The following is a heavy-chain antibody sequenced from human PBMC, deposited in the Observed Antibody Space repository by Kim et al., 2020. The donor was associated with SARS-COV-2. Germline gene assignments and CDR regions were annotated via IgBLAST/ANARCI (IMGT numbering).Heavy chain of an antibody. D-gene: IGHD3-3*01. CDR3: ARARGNYDFWSGYPYYYYYMDV. V-gene: IGHV4-59*01. Sequence: SETLSLTCTVSGGSISSYYWSWIRQPPGKGLEWIGYIYYSGSTNYNPSLKSRVTISVDTSKNQFSLKLSSVTAADTAVYYCARARGNYDFWSGYPYYYYYMDVWGKGTTVTVSS. CDR1: GGSISSYY. CDR2: IYYSGST. J-gene: IGHJ6*03.